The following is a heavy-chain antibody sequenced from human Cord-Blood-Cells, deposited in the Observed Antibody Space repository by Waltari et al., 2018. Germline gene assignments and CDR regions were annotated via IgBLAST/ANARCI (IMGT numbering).Heavy chain of an antibody. CDR1: GGSFSGYY. D-gene: IGHD4-17*01. V-gene: IGHV4-34*01. Sequence: QVQLQQWGAGLLKPSETLSLTCAVYGGSFSGYYWSWIRQPPGKGLEWIGEINHSGSTNYNPSLKSRVTISVDTSKNQFSLKLSSVTAADTAVYYCVRGGHYGGVPFDPWGQGTLVTVSS. J-gene: IGHJ5*02. CDR2: INHSGST. CDR3: VRGGHYGGVPFDP.